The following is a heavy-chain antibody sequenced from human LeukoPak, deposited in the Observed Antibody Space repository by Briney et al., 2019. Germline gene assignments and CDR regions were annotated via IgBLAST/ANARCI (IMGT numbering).Heavy chain of an antibody. CDR1: GFTFSNAW. V-gene: IGHV3-53*01. CDR2: FYGDGNT. CDR3: ARSIYNYVWGSYDY. J-gene: IGHJ4*02. D-gene: IGHD3-16*01. Sequence: PGGSLRLSCAASGFTFSNAWMSWVRQAPGKGLEWVSIFYGDGNTYYADSVKGRFTISRDNSKNTLYLQMNSLRAKDTAVYYCARSIYNYVWGSYDYWGQGTLVTVSS.